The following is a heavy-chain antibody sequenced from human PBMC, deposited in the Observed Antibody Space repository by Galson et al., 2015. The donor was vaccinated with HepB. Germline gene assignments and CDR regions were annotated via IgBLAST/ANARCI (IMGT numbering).Heavy chain of an antibody. J-gene: IGHJ4*02. Sequence: SVKVSCKASSDTFANYGLNWVRQAPGQGLEWMGWISTYNGYTNNPQKFQGRVTLTTDTSTRTAYLELRSLRSDDTAMYYCARGGMATIGGPTFDLWGQGTLVTVSS. V-gene: IGHV1-18*01. CDR2: ISTYNGYT. D-gene: IGHD5-24*01. CDR3: ARGGMATIGGPTFDL. CDR1: SDTFANYG.